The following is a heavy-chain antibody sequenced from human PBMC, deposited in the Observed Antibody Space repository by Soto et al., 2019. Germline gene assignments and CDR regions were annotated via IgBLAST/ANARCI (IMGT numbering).Heavy chain of an antibody. CDR1: GYIFSTSW. J-gene: IGHJ5*02. Sequence: PGASLKISCKGSGYIFSTSWIGWVRQMPGKGLEWMGIIYPGDSDTRYSPSFQGQITISADKSISTAYLQLTSLKASDTAFYYCARRHTSSSGEWFDPWGQGTLVTVSS. D-gene: IGHD6-6*01. CDR2: IYPGDSDT. CDR3: ARRHTSSSGEWFDP. V-gene: IGHV5-51*01.